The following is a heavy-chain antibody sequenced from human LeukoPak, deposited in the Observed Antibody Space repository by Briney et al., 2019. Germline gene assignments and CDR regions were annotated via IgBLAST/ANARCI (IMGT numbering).Heavy chain of an antibody. CDR1: GFTFDDYT. CDR3: AKDASSGWYSSSSIDY. J-gene: IGHJ4*02. Sequence: PGGSLRLSCAASGFTFDDYTMHWVRQAPGKGLEWVAIISWDGGSTYYADSAKGRFTISRDNSKNSLYLQMNSLRTEDTALYYCAKDASSGWYSSSSIDYWGQGTLVTVSS. V-gene: IGHV3-43*01. CDR2: ISWDGGST. D-gene: IGHD6-19*01.